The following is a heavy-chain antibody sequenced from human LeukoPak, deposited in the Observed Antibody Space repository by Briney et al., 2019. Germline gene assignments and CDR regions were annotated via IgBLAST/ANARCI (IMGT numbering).Heavy chain of an antibody. CDR3: ARGPPLFGP. CDR2: IDLSGSTL. J-gene: IGHJ5*02. Sequence: GGSLRLSCAASGFTFSSYTMNWVRQAPGKGLEWVSYIDLSGSTLYYVDSVKGRFTISRDNAKNSLYLQMNSLRAEDTAVYYSARGPPLFGPWGQGTLVTVSS. V-gene: IGHV3-48*04. CDR1: GFTFSSYT.